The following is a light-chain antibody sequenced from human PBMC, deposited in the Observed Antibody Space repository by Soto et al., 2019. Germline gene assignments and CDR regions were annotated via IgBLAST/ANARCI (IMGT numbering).Light chain of an antibody. J-gene: IGKJ4*01. CDR1: QSVTTF. Sequence: EIVLTQSPVTLSLSPGERATLSCRASQSVTTFLAWYQQKPGQAPRLLIYDASKRATGIPARFSGSGSGTDLPLTISSLEPEDFAVYYCQQRTNLPLTFGGGTKVEIK. CDR3: QQRTNLPLT. V-gene: IGKV3-11*01. CDR2: DAS.